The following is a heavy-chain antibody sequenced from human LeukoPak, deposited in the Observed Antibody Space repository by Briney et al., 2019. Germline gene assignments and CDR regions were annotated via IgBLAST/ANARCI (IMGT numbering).Heavy chain of an antibody. D-gene: IGHD3-10*01. CDR1: GGSFSGYY. V-gene: IGHV4-59*01. Sequence: SETLSLTCTVSGGSFSGYYWSWIRQPPGKGLEWIGYIYYSGSTNYNPSLKSRVTISVDTSKNQFSLKLSSVTAADTAVYYCARETAGYYGSGSYVDYWGRGTLVTVSS. J-gene: IGHJ4*02. CDR3: ARETAGYYGSGSYVDY. CDR2: IYYSGST.